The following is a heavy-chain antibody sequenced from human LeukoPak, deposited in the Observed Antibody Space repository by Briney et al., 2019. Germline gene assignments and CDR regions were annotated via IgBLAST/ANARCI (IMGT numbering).Heavy chain of an antibody. J-gene: IGHJ6*03. CDR3: AKMAGDRNYYYYHMDV. CDR2: ISGSGGST. V-gene: IGHV3-23*01. D-gene: IGHD6-19*01. CDR1: GLTFSSYA. Sequence: GGSLRLSCAASGLTFSSYAMSWVRQAPGKGLEWVSAISGSGGSTYYADSVKGRFTISRDNSKNTLYLQMNSLRAEDTAVYYCAKMAGDRNYYYYHMDVWGKGTTVTVSS.